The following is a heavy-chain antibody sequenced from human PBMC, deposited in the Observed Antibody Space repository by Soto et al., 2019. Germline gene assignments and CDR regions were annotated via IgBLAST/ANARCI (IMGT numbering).Heavy chain of an antibody. CDR2: IYTSGST. CDR1: GGSISSYY. V-gene: IGHV4-4*07. D-gene: IGHD3-10*01. J-gene: IGHJ5*02. Sequence: EPLSLTCTVSGGSISSYYWSWIRQPAGKGLEWIGRIYTSGSTNYNPSLKSRVTMSVDTSKNQFSLKLSSVTAADTAVYYCARDLCNYYGSGSCNWFDPWGQGTLVTVSS. CDR3: ARDLCNYYGSGSCNWFDP.